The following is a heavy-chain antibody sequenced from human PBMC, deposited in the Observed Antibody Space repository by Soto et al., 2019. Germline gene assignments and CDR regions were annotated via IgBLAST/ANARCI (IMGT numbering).Heavy chain of an antibody. CDR3: ASTLDV. J-gene: IGHJ6*02. Sequence: PGXSLRLSCAASGFTFSSYALHWVRQAPGKGLEWVAVISYDGSNKYYADSVKGRFTISRDNSKNTLYLQMNSLRADDTAVYYCASTLDVWGQGTTVTVSS. V-gene: IGHV3-30-3*01. CDR1: GFTFSSYA. CDR2: ISYDGSNK.